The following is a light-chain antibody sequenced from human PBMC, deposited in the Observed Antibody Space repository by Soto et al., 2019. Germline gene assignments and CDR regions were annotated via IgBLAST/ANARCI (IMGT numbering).Light chain of an antibody. J-gene: IGKJ2*01. V-gene: IGKV2-28*01. CDR1: QSLLHSNGYNY. CDR2: LGS. Sequence: DIVMTQSPLSLPVTPGEPASISCRSSQSLLHSNGYNYLDWYLQKPGQSPQLLIYLGSNRASGVPERFSGSGSGTEFTLKISRVEAEDVGVYYCMQALQTLGTFGQGTKLEIK. CDR3: MQALQTLGT.